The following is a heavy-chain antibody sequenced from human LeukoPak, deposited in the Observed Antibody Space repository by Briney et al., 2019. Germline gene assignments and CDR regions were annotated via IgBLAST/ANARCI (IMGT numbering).Heavy chain of an antibody. CDR1: GGSFSGYY. Sequence: SGTLSLTCAVYGGSFSGYYWSWIRQPPGKGLEWIGEINHSGSTNYNPSLKSRVTISVDTSKNQFSLKLTSVTAADTAVYYCARDTAMVPYYFDYWGQGTLVTVSS. J-gene: IGHJ4*02. CDR2: INHSGST. CDR3: ARDTAMVPYYFDY. D-gene: IGHD5-18*01. V-gene: IGHV4-34*01.